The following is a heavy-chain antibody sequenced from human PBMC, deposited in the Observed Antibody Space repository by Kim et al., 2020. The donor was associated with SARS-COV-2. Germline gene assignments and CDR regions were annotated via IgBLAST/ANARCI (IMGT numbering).Heavy chain of an antibody. Sequence: GGSLRLSCAASGFTFSTYGMHWVRQAPGKGLEWVSVIFSDGSTTYYADSVKGRFTISRDNSKNTLYLQMNSLRAEDTAVYYCVSQYGSSGSCNQVDFWGQGTLVTVSS. D-gene: IGHD2-15*01. CDR2: IFSDGSTT. CDR3: VSQYGSSGSCNQVDF. V-gene: IGHV3-33*01. J-gene: IGHJ4*02. CDR1: GFTFSTYG.